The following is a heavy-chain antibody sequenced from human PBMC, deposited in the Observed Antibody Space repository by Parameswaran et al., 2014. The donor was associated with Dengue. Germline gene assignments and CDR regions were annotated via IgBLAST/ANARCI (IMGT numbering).Heavy chain of an antibody. Sequence: VRQMPGKGLEWMGWINPNSGGTNYAQKFQGRVTMTRDTSISTAYMELSRLRSDDTAVYYCARDFSSGCPFDYWGQGTLVTVSS. V-gene: IGHV1-2*02. J-gene: IGHJ4*02. CDR3: ARDFSSGCPFDY. CDR2: INPNSGGT. D-gene: IGHD6-19*01.